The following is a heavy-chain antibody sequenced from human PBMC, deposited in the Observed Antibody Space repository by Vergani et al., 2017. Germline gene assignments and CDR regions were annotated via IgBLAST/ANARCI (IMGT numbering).Heavy chain of an antibody. CDR3: AGTYDYVWGSYRSVDQQFDP. J-gene: IGHJ5*02. CDR2: INHSGST. Sequence: QVQLQQWGAGLLKPSETLSLTCAVYGGSFSGYYWSWIRQPPGKGLEWIGEINHSGSTYYNPSLKSRVTISVDTSKNQFSLKLSSVTAADTAVYYCAGTYDYVWGSYRSVDQQFDPWGQGTLVTVSS. CDR1: GGSFSGYY. V-gene: IGHV4-34*01. D-gene: IGHD3-16*02.